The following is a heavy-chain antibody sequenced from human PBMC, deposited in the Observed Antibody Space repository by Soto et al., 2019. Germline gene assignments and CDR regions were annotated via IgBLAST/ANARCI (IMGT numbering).Heavy chain of an antibody. CDR3: ASQSSDSSRYGGIYY. CDR2: TYYRSKWYN. D-gene: IGHD6-13*01. CDR1: GDSVSSNTAA. Sequence: PSQTLSLTCAISGDSVSSNTAAWNWIRQSPSRGFEWLGRTYYRSKWYNDYAVSVKSRIIINPDTSKNQVSLQLNSVTPEDTAVYYCASQSSDSSRYGGIYYCGQRTLVTVSS. V-gene: IGHV6-1*01. J-gene: IGHJ4*02.